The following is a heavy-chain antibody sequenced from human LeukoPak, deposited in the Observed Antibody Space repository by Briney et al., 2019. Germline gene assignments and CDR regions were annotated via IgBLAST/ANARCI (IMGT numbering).Heavy chain of an antibody. CDR2: ISYDGSNK. D-gene: IGHD4-17*01. CDR1: GFTFSSYG. V-gene: IGHV3-30*18. Sequence: RSLRLSCAASGFTFSSYGMHWVRQAPGKGLEWVAVISYDGSNKYYADSVKGRFTISRDNSKNTLYLQMNSLRAEDTAVYYCAKVPHGDYAVDYWGQGTLVTVSS. CDR3: AKVPHGDYAVDY. J-gene: IGHJ4*02.